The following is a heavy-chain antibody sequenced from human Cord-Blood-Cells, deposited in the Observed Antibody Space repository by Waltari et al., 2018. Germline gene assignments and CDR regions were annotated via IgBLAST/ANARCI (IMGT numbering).Heavy chain of an antibody. CDR3: ARDRDSSSWFDY. Sequence: EVQLVESGGGLVKPGGSLRLSCAASGFTFSSYNMNWVRQAPGKGVEWVSSISSSSSYIYYADSVKGRFTISRDNAKNSLYLQMNSLRAEDTAVYYCARDRDSSSWFDYWGQGTLVTVSS. CDR1: GFTFSSYN. J-gene: IGHJ4*02. D-gene: IGHD6-13*01. V-gene: IGHV3-21*01. CDR2: ISSSSSYI.